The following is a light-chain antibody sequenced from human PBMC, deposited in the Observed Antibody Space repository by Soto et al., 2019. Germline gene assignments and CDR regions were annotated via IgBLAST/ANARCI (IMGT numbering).Light chain of an antibody. CDR3: CSFAGSSTYV. CDR1: SSDVGSSNL. CDR2: EGS. Sequence: QSALTQPASVSGSPGQPITISCTGTSSDVGSSNLVSWYQQHPGKAPKVMIYEGSQRPSGVSNRFSGSKSGNTASLTISGLQAEDEADYYCCSFAGSSTYVFGTGTKVTVL. V-gene: IGLV2-23*01. J-gene: IGLJ1*01.